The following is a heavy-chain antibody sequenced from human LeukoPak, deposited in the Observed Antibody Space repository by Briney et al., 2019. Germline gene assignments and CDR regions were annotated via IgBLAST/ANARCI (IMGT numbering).Heavy chain of an antibody. Sequence: PSETLSLTCTVSGGSISSGSYYWSWIRQPAGKGLEWIGRIYTSGSTNYNPSLKSRATISVDTSKNQFSLKLSSVTAADTAVYYCARDDPLGYWGQGTLVTVSS. CDR3: ARDDPLGY. V-gene: IGHV4-61*02. CDR2: IYTSGST. J-gene: IGHJ4*02. CDR1: GGSISSGSYY.